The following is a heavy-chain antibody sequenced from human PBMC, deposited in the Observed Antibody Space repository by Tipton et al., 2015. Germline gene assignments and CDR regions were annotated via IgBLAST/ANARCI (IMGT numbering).Heavy chain of an antibody. CDR3: ASFVWWLSFDS. J-gene: IGHJ4*03. V-gene: IGHV4-31*11. CDR1: GGSISGAYNY. Sequence: TLSLTCAVSGGSISGAYNYWSWIRQHPTKGLEWIGYIFYSGSAFYNPSLKSRVSISVDTSENQFSLKLSSVTAADSAVYYCASFVWWLSFDSWGQGTTVTVSS. CDR2: IFYSGSA. D-gene: IGHD5-12*01.